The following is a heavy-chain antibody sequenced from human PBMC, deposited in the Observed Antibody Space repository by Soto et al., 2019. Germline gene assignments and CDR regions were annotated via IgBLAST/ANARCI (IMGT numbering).Heavy chain of an antibody. CDR3: AREPHGFLKLSSVFAFDI. D-gene: IGHD3-3*01. CDR1: GFTVSDYP. CDR2: INDSGDTI. J-gene: IGHJ3*02. V-gene: IGHV3-11*01. Sequence: QGQLVQSGGGLVKPGGSLRLSCAASGFTVSDYPMIWIRQAPGKGLEWVSYINDSGDTIYYLDSLKGRITISRDNAKNSLSLHMYSLRAEDTAVYYCAREPHGFLKLSSVFAFDIWGQGTMVTFSS.